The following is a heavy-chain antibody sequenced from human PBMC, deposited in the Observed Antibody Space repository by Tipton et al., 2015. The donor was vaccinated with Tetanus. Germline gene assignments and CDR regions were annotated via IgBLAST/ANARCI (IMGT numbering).Heavy chain of an antibody. D-gene: IGHD2-21*02. Sequence: LRLSCTVSRGSINSGTFYWDWIRQPPGKGLEWIGNIYYNGNTLENPSLKGRVTLSLDKSKNQFSLNLTSVTAADTAVYYCARTADNWFDPWGQGILDTVSS. V-gene: IGHV4-39*01. CDR1: RGSINSGTFY. CDR2: IYYNGNT. J-gene: IGHJ5*02. CDR3: ARTADNWFDP.